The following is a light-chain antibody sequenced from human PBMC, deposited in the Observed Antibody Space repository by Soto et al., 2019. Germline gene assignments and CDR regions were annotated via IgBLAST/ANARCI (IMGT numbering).Light chain of an antibody. V-gene: IGKV2-24*01. J-gene: IGKJ1*01. CDR1: QSLVHSGGKTF. CDR3: MQASHVPLT. Sequence: DLVMTQTPLSSPVTLGQPASISCRSSQSLVHSGGKTFLSWLQQRPGQPPRLLINEVTRRFSGVTDKFSGSGAVTDFTLKISGVEAEYVGVYYCMQASHVPLTFGQGTKVEIK. CDR2: EVT.